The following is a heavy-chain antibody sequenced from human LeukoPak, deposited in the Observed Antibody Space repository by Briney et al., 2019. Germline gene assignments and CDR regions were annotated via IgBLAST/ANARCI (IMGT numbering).Heavy chain of an antibody. Sequence: GGSLRLSCAASGFTFSDYYMSWIRQAPGKGLEWVSYISSSSSYIYYADSVKGRFTISRDNAKNSLYLQMNSLRAEDTAVYYCAREVVAVAGTAPDYWGQGTLVTVSS. CDR3: AREVVAVAGTAPDY. V-gene: IGHV3-11*06. CDR2: ISSSSSYI. J-gene: IGHJ4*02. D-gene: IGHD6-19*01. CDR1: GFTFSDYY.